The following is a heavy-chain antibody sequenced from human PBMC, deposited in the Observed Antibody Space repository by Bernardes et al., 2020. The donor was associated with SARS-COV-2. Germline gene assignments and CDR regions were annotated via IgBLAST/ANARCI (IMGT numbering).Heavy chain of an antibody. Sequence: GGSLRLSCEGSGFTFSRYAMGWVRQPPGRGLEWVYGVAGDGSSLSYGASVKGRFTLSKDSSKNIVYLQMTSLTVEDTAVYYCVKDYIVGDSLWYFDLLGRGTAVTVSS. CDR1: GFTFSRYA. J-gene: IGHJ2*01. V-gene: IGHV3-23*01. D-gene: IGHD3-16*02. CDR2: VAGDGSSL. CDR3: VKDYIVGDSLWYFDL.